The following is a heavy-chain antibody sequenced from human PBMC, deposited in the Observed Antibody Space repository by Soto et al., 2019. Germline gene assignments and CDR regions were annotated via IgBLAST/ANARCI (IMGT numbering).Heavy chain of an antibody. CDR1: GGSISSYY. Sequence: SETLSLTCTVSGGSISSYYLSWIRQPPGKGLEWIGYIYYSGSTNYTPSLKSRVTISVDTSKNQFSLKLSSVTAADTAVYYCARRYGYAFDIWGQGTMVTVSS. D-gene: IGHD4-17*01. CDR2: IYYSGST. V-gene: IGHV4-59*01. J-gene: IGHJ3*02. CDR3: ARRYGYAFDI.